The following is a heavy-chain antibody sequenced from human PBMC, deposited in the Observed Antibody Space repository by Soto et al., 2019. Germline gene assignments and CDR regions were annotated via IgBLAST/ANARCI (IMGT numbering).Heavy chain of an antibody. V-gene: IGHV1-2*04. CDR3: ARDHYCSGGSCYSYGMDV. CDR2: INPNSGGT. CDR1: VYTFTCYY. Sequence: XSVKVSCKASVYTFTCYYMHWVRQAPGQGLEWMGWINPNSGGTNYAQKFQGWVTMTRDTSISTAYMELSRLRSDDTAVYYCARDHYCSGGSCYSYGMDVWGQGTTVTVSS. D-gene: IGHD2-15*01. J-gene: IGHJ6*02.